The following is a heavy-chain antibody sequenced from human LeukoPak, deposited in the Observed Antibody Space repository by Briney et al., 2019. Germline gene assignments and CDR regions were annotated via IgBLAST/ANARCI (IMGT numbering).Heavy chain of an antibody. CDR3: ARDLHSSGWTIDY. V-gene: IGHV4-34*01. D-gene: IGHD6-19*01. Sequence: SETLSLTCAVYGGSFSGYYWSWIRQPPGKGLEWIGEINHSGSTNYNPSLKSRVTISVDTSKNQFSLKLSSVTAADTAVYYCARDLHSSGWTIDYWGQGTLVTVSS. J-gene: IGHJ4*02. CDR1: GGSFSGYY. CDR2: INHSGST.